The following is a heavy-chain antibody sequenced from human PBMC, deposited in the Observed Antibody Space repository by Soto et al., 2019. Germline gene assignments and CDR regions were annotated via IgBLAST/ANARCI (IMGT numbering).Heavy chain of an antibody. CDR2: ISYDGSRD. V-gene: IGHV3-30-3*01. CDR1: GLTLSGYA. Sequence: QVQLVEAGGGVVQPGRSLRLSCVASGLTLSGYAMHWVRQAPGKGQEWLTVISYDGSRDYYADSVKGRFTVSRDNSENTLYLQMNSLRHEDTAVYYCAARTYDSSGFHFWGQGTTVTVSS. D-gene: IGHD3-22*01. CDR3: AARTYDSSGFHF. J-gene: IGHJ3*01.